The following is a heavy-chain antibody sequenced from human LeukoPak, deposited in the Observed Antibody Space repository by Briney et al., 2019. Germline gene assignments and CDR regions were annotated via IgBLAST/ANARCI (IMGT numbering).Heavy chain of an antibody. CDR2: ISTDRRST. J-gene: IGHJ4*02. V-gene: IGHV3-74*01. CDR1: GFTFSSYW. CDR3: LRDLIR. Sequence: GGSLRLSCAASGFTFSSYWMHWVRQPPGKGLVWLSRISTDRRSTNYADSVKGRFTISRDNARSTLYLQMNSLRAEDTAVYYCLRDLIRGDQGTLVTVSS. D-gene: IGHD3-10*01.